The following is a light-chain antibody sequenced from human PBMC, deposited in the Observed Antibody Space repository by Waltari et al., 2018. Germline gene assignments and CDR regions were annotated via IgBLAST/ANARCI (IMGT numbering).Light chain of an antibody. Sequence: SSELTQDPAVSVALGQTVRITCQGDSLRSYYASWYQQKPGQAPVLVVYDNNNRPSGIPERFSGSISGNTASLTITGAQVEDEADYYCDSWDSGGTHYIFGAGTRLTVL. CDR1: SLRSYY. J-gene: IGLJ1*01. CDR2: DNN. V-gene: IGLV3-19*01. CDR3: DSWDSGGTHYI.